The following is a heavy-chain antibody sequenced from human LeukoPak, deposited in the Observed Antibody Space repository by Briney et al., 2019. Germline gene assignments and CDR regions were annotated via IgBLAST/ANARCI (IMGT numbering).Heavy chain of an antibody. CDR3: ARGGGEYQLLYNHYYYMDV. J-gene: IGHJ6*03. D-gene: IGHD2-2*01. Sequence: ASVKISCKASGYTFTGYYMHWVRQAPGQGLEWMGWINPNSGGTNYAQKFQGRVTMTRDTSISTAYMELSRLRSDDTAVYYCARGGGEYQLLYNHYYYMDVWGKGTTVTVSS. V-gene: IGHV1-2*02. CDR2: INPNSGGT. CDR1: GYTFTGYY.